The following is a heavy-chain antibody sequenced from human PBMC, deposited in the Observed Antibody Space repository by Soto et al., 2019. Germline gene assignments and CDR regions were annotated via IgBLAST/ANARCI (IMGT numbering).Heavy chain of an antibody. CDR1: GFTFGDYA. CDR2: IRSKAYGGTT. CDR3: TRDSNDPPSPDDY. V-gene: IGHV3-49*03. Sequence: GGSLRLSCTASGFTFGDYAMSWFRQAPGKGLEWVGFIRSKAYGGTTEYAASVKGRFTISRDDSKSIAYLQMNSLKTEDTAVYYCTRDSNDPPSPDDYWGQGTLVTVSS. J-gene: IGHJ4*02.